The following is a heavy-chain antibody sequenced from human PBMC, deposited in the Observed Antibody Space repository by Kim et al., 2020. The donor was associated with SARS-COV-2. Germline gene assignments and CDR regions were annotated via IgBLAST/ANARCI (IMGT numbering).Heavy chain of an antibody. D-gene: IGHD2-2*01. V-gene: IGHV1-8*01. CDR2: DP. J-gene: IGHJ4*02. Sequence: DPGYPQKFPGRVTMTRSTSKSPAYMELSSLRSEDTAVYYCARAPEDFDYWGQGTLVTVSS. CDR3: ARAPEDFDY.